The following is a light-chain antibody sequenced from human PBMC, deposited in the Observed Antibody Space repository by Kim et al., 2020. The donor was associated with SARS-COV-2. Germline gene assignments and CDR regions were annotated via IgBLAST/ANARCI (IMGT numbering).Light chain of an antibody. V-gene: IGLV1-44*01. Sequence: WVTSFCFGSHSTIRSNTVNRYQQLPGRAPKLLIYSNTQRPSGVPDRFSASKSGTSASLAISGLQSEDEADYYCATWDDSLNGHVVFGGGTQLTVL. J-gene: IGLJ2*01. CDR2: SNT. CDR1: HSTIRSNT. CDR3: ATWDDSLNGHVV.